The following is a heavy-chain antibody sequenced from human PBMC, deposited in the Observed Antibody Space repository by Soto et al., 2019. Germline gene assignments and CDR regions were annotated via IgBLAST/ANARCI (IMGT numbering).Heavy chain of an antibody. CDR3: ARSPNYYYYGFDV. D-gene: IGHD3-10*01. Sequence: SETLSLTCTVSGGSVSSDDYFWSWLRQSPGKRLEWIAYIYYSGSTNYNPSLKSRATISVDTSKSQVSLTLTSMTAADAALYYCARSPNYYYYGFDVWGQGTAVTVSS. V-gene: IGHV4-61*08. CDR1: GGSVSSDDYF. J-gene: IGHJ6*02. CDR2: IYYSGST.